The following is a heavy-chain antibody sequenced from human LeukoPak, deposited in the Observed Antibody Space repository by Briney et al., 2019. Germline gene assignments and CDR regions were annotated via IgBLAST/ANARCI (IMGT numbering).Heavy chain of an antibody. CDR3: ARLEQGYCSSTSCFP. D-gene: IGHD2-2*01. V-gene: IGHV1-69*04. Sequence: GASVKVSCKASGGTFSSYAISWVRQAPGQGLEWMGRIIPILGIANYAQKFQGRVTITADKSTSTAYMELSSLRSEDTAVYYCARLEQGYCSSTSCFPWGQGTLVTVSS. J-gene: IGHJ5*02. CDR2: IIPILGIA. CDR1: GGTFSSYA.